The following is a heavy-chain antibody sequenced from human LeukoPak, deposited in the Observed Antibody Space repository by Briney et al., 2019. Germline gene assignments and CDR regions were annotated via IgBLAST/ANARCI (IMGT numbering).Heavy chain of an antibody. V-gene: IGHV5-51*01. J-gene: IGHJ6*03. CDR3: ARHSSPYYYYYYMDV. CDR2: IYPGDSDT. D-gene: IGHD3-10*01. Sequence: GESLKISCKGSGYSFTSYWIGWVRQMPGKGLEWMGIIYPGDSDTRYSPSFQGQVPISADKAISTAYLQWSSLKASDTAMYYCARHSSPYYYYYYMDVWGKGTTVTVSS. CDR1: GYSFTSYW.